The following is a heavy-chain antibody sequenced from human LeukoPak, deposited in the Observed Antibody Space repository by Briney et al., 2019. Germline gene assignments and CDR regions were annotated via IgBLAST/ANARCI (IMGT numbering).Heavy chain of an antibody. Sequence: SETLSLTCAVSGGSFSGYYWSWIRQPPGKGLEWIGEINHGGSTTYSPSLKSRITISLETSKNQFSLKLNSVTAADTAVYYCARVRHFDSSGYYYYGMDVWGHGTTVTVSS. CDR1: GGSFSGYY. V-gene: IGHV4-34*01. CDR3: ARVRHFDSSGYYYYGMDV. D-gene: IGHD3-22*01. J-gene: IGHJ6*02. CDR2: INHGGST.